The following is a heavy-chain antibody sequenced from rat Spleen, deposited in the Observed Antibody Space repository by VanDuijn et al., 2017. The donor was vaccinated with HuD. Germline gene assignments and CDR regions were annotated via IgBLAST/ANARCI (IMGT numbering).Heavy chain of an antibody. V-gene: IGHV5-31*01. Sequence: EVQLVESGGGLVQPGRSLKLSCVASGFTFNNYWMTWIRQAPKKGLEWVATIIYDGSNTYYRDSVKGRFTISRDNAKSTLYLQMDSLRSEDTAIYYCARPTTGIPFNYWGQGVMVTVSS. CDR3: ARPTTGIPFNY. CDR1: GFTFNNYW. CDR2: IIYDGSNT. D-gene: IGHD1-9*01. J-gene: IGHJ2*01.